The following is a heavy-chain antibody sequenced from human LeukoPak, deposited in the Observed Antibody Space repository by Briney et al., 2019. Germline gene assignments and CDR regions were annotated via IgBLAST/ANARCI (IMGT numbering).Heavy chain of an antibody. J-gene: IGHJ4*02. CDR1: GFTFTSYS. V-gene: IGHV3-23*01. CDR3: AKGEMATIPHYFDY. CDR2: ISGGGGST. D-gene: IGHD5-24*01. Sequence: GGSLRLSCAASGFTFTSYSMNWVRQAPGKGLEWVSTISGGGGSTYYADSVKGRFTISRDNSKNTLYLQVNSLRAEDTAVYYCAKGEMATIPHYFDYWGQGTLVTVSS.